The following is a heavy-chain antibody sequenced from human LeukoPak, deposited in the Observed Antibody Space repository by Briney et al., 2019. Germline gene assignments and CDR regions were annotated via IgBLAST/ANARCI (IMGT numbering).Heavy chain of an antibody. CDR3: ARVSSHWYFDY. J-gene: IGHJ4*02. V-gene: IGHV3-53*01. CDR2: IYSGGST. D-gene: IGHD3-16*02. CDR1: GFTVSSNY. Sequence: GGSLRLSCAASGFTVSSNYMSWVRQAPGKGLEWVSVIYSGGSTYYADSVKGRFTISRDNSKNTLYLQMNSLRAEDTAVYYCARVSSHWYFDYWGQGTLVTVSS.